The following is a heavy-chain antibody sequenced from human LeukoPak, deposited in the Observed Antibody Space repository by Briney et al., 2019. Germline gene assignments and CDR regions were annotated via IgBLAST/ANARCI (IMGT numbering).Heavy chain of an antibody. D-gene: IGHD6-6*01. CDR3: AKRASSYFDY. CDR1: GFSLSTYG. Sequence: PGGSLRLSCAASGFSLSTYGMHWVRQAPGKGLEWMAVISSDGNNKYYADSVKGRFTISRDNSMSTLYLQMNSLSTEDTAVYYCAKRASSYFDYWGQGTLVTVSS. V-gene: IGHV3-30*18. CDR2: ISSDGNNK. J-gene: IGHJ4*02.